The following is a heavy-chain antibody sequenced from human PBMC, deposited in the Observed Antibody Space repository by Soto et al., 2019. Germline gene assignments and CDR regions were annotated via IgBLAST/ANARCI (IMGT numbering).Heavy chain of an antibody. CDR1: GGTFSTYS. J-gene: IGHJ4*02. D-gene: IGHD4-17*01. CDR2: IIPIFGAA. Sequence: QVQLVQSGAEVKKPGSSVKVSCKTSGGTFSTYSISWVRQAPGQGLEWMGGIIPIFGAANYAQKFQGRVTITADESTSTAYMDLSSLRSEDTAVYYCAREDYGDYGKPFDYWGQGTLVTVSS. CDR3: AREDYGDYGKPFDY. V-gene: IGHV1-69*01.